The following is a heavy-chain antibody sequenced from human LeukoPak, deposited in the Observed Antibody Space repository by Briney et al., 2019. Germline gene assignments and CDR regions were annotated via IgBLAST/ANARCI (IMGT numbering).Heavy chain of an antibody. Sequence: GGSLRLSCAASGFTFSSYSMNWVRQAPGKGLEWVSSISSSSSYIYYADSVKGRFTISRDNAKNSLYLQMNSLRAEDTAVYYCARLYDDYEFYFDYWGQGTLVTVSS. CDR3: ARLYDDYEFYFDY. D-gene: IGHD4-17*01. J-gene: IGHJ4*02. CDR2: ISSSSSYI. CDR1: GFTFSSYS. V-gene: IGHV3-21*01.